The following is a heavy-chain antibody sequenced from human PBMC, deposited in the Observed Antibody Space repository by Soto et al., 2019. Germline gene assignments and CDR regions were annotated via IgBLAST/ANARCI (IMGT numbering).Heavy chain of an antibody. CDR1: GGSISSSTYY. CDR2: ISYSGST. D-gene: IGHD4-4*01. CDR3: ARPRDDYNYYYFDY. J-gene: IGHJ4*02. V-gene: IGHV4-39*01. Sequence: LSLTCTVSGGSISSSTYYWAWIRQPPGKGLAWIGSISYSGSTYYNPSLKSRVTISVDTSKNQFSLKLSSVTAADTAVYYCARPRDDYNYYYFDYWGQGTLVTVSS.